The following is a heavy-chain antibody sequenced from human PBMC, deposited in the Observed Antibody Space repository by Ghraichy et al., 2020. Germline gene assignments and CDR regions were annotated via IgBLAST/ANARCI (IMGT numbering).Heavy chain of an antibody. J-gene: IGHJ5*02. CDR1: GGSISSGSYY. D-gene: IGHD3-16*01. CDR2: IYTSGST. CDR3: ARGEYDYVWGSGVGEYNWFDP. V-gene: IGHV4-61*02. Sequence: SETLSLTCTVSGGSISSGSYYWSWIRQPAGKGLEWIGRIYTSGSTNYNPSLKSRVTISVDTSKNQFSLKLSSVTAADTAVYYCARGEYDYVWGSGVGEYNWFDPWGQGTLVTVSS.